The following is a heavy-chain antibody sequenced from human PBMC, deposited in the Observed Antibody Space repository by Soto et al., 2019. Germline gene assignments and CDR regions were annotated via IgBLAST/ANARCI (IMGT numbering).Heavy chain of an antibody. J-gene: IGHJ3*02. CDR1: GDSISSHY. D-gene: IGHD5-12*01. CDR3: ARAEYSGYDYAFDI. V-gene: IGHV4-59*11. CDR2: TYYSGST. Sequence: SETLSLTCNVSGDSISSHYWSWIRQPPGKGPEWIGYTYYSGSTNYNPFLKSRVTISVDTSKNHFSLKLSSVTAADTAVYYCARAEYSGYDYAFDIWGQGTMVTVSS.